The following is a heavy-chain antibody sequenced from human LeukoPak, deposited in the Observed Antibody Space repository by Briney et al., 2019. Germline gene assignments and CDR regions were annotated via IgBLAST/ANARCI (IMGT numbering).Heavy chain of an antibody. J-gene: IGHJ3*02. CDR3: ASETRRGYSYGSPTDGFDI. D-gene: IGHD5-18*01. CDR1: GFTFSHCS. CDR2: ISSSSSYI. Sequence: GGSLRLSCAASGFTFSHCSMNWVRQAPGKGLEWVSSISSSSSYIYYADSVKGRFTISRDNAKNSLYLQMNSLRAEDTAVYYCASETRRGYSYGSPTDGFDIWGQGTMVTVSS. V-gene: IGHV3-21*01.